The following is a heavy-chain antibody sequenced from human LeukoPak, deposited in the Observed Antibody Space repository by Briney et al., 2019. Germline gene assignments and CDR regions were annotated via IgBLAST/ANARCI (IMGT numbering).Heavy chain of an antibody. D-gene: IGHD3-10*01. J-gene: IGHJ4*02. CDR3: ARFGSGREFFYFDY. CDR1: GFTLISHW. Sequence: GGSLRLSCAASGFTLISHWMAWVRQAPGKGLEWVANINQDGSEKFFVDSMKGRLTISRDNAKNSLYLQINSLRTEDTAVYYCARFGSGREFFYFDYWGQGTLVTVSS. CDR2: INQDGSEK. V-gene: IGHV3-7*01.